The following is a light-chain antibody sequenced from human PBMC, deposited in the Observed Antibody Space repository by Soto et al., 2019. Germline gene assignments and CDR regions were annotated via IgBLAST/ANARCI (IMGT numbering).Light chain of an antibody. V-gene: IGKV3D-15*01. CDR1: QSVSSN. CDR3: QQYNNWPPWT. J-gene: IGKJ1*01. CDR2: GTS. Sequence: EIVLTQSPATLSVSPGERATLSCRASQSVSSNLAWYQQKPGQPPRLVIYGTSSRATGIPGRFSGSGSGTEFTLTISSLQYEDFAAYYCQQYNNWPPWTFGQGTKVDIK.